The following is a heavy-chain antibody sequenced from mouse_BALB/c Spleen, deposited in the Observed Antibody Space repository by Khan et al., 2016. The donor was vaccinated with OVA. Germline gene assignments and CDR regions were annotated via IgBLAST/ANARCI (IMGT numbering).Heavy chain of an antibody. V-gene: IGHV5-4*02. CDR2: ISDVSTYT. Sequence: EVELVESGGGLVKPGGSLKLSCAASGFTFSDYYMYWIRQTPEKRLEWVATISDVSTYTYYPASVKGRFTISRDNAKNSLYLQMSSLQSEDTAIYYCARGHYGDPFSYWGQGTLVTVSA. CDR3: ARGHYGDPFSY. D-gene: IGHD2-13*01. CDR1: GFTFSDYY. J-gene: IGHJ3*01.